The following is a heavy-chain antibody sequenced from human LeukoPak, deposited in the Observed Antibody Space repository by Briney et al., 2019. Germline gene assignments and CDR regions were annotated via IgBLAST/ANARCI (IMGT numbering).Heavy chain of an antibody. Sequence: GASVKVSCKASGGTFSSYAISWVRQAPGQGLEWMGGIIPIFGTANYAQKFQGRVTITADESTSTAYMELSSLRSEDTAVYYCARGVMSQQLVGPSYYYYYMDVWGKGTTVTVSS. V-gene: IGHV1-69*13. CDR2: IIPIFGTA. CDR1: GGTFSSYA. J-gene: IGHJ6*03. CDR3: ARGVMSQQLVGPSYYYYYMDV. D-gene: IGHD6-6*01.